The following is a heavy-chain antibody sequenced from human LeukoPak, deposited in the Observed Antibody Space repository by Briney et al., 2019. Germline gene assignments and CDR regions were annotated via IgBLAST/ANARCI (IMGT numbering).Heavy chain of an antibody. D-gene: IGHD1-14*01. Sequence: ASVKVSCKASGYTFTTYYMHWVRQAPGQGFEWMGQVNPDGNTKYAQKFQGRVTMTRDMSTNTLYMDLSSLRSDDTAVYYCARETVDHKKFDYWGQGTLVTVSA. V-gene: IGHV1-46*01. J-gene: IGHJ4*02. CDR1: GYTFTTYY. CDR2: VNPDGNT. CDR3: ARETVDHKKFDY.